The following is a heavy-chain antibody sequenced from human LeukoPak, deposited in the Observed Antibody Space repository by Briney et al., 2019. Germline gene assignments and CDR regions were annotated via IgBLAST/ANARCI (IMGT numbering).Heavy chain of an antibody. J-gene: IGHJ4*02. CDR2: ISFDGSKK. CDR3: ARDSTDGVIPRELHPPFDY. V-gene: IGHV3-30*09. D-gene: IGHD1-26*01. CDR1: GFTFRSYA. Sequence: GRSLRLSCAASGFTFRSYAMPWVRQAPGKGLEWVAVISFDGSKKYSADSVKGRFAISRDHSKNTPYLQMNSLRAEDTAVYYCARDSTDGVIPRELHPPFDYWGQGVLVSVSS.